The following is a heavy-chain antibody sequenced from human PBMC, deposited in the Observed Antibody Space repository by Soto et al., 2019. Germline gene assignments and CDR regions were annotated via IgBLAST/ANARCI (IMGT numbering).Heavy chain of an antibody. Sequence: LRLSCIASGFTLSTYSMTLVRQAPGKGLEWLSYISKSSTTINYADSVKGRFTISRDNAKNSVYLEMSSLRDEDSAVYYCARDPPNFYYYGMDVWGQGTTVTVSS. J-gene: IGHJ6*02. V-gene: IGHV3-48*02. CDR1: GFTLSTYS. CDR2: ISKSSTTI. CDR3: ARDPPNFYYYGMDV.